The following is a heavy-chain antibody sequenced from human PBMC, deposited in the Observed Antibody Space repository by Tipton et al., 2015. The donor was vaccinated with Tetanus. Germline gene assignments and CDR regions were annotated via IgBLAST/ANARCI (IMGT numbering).Heavy chain of an antibody. D-gene: IGHD3-22*01. Sequence: QLVQSGAELKKPGASLKVSCKASGYTFTGYYMYWVRQAPGQGLEWVGWIDPNSGGTIYVQNFQGRVTMTRDTSISTVYMELSRLRSDDTAVYYCARDRGDYIYYGMDVWGPGTTVTVSS. V-gene: IGHV1-2*02. CDR2: IDPNSGGT. CDR1: GYTFTGYY. J-gene: IGHJ6*02. CDR3: ARDRGDYIYYGMDV.